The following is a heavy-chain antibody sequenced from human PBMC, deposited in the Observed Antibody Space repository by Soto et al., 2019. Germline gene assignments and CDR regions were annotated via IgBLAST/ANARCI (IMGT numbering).Heavy chain of an antibody. CDR1: GFTFSSYS. J-gene: IGHJ4*02. CDR2: ISSSSSTI. CDR3: ARGGGSGSYYFGRSERYFDY. D-gene: IGHD3-10*01. Sequence: GGSLRLSCAASGFTFSSYSMNWVRQAPGKGLEWVSYISSSSSTIYYADSVKGRFTISRDNAKNSLYLQMNSLRAEDTAVYYCARGGGSGSYYFGRSERYFDYWGQGTLVTVSS. V-gene: IGHV3-48*01.